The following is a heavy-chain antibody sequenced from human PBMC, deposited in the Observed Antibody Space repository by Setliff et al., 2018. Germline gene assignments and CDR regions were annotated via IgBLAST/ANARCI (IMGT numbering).Heavy chain of an antibody. CDR2: IYTGWST. V-gene: IGHV4-61*09. CDR3: ARVSGFLYIDV. J-gene: IGHJ6*03. CDR1: GDSISSRTNY. Sequence: SETLSLTCTVSGDSISSRTNYWSWIRQPAGEGLEWIGHIYTGWSTNYNPSLQSRVTISLDTSKNQFSLKLSSVTAADTAVYYCARVSGFLYIDVWGKGTTVTVSS. D-gene: IGHD3-3*01.